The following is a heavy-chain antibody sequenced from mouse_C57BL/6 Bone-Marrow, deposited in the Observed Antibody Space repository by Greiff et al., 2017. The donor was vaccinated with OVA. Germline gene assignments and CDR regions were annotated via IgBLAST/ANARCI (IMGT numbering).Heavy chain of an antibody. CDR3: AREGLRSYFDY. CDR2: ISYDGSN. J-gene: IGHJ2*01. Sequence: EVQRVESGPGLVKPSQSLSLTCSVTGYSITSGYYWNWIRQFPGNKLEWMGYISYDGSNNYNPSLKNRISITRDTSKNQFFLKLNSVTTEDTATYYCAREGLRSYFDYWAQGTTLTVSS. V-gene: IGHV3-6*01. D-gene: IGHD1-1*01. CDR1: GYSITSGYY.